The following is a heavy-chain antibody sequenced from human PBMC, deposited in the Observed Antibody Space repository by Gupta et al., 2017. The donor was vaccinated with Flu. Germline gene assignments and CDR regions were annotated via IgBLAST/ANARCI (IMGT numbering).Heavy chain of an antibody. D-gene: IGHD3-10*01. CDR1: GFTVSHYA. Sequence: EVQLVESGGDFVQPGDSLRLSCVAFGFTVSHYAMNSVRKPPGKGLKWIAYIDSGGNTKYYADSVKGRFSISRDHAKRSMDLQMYSLRPEDTAIYYCARSGNYFDYWGQGTLVTVSS. CDR3: ARSGNYFDY. J-gene: IGHJ4*02. V-gene: IGHV3-48*03. CDR2: IDSGGNTK.